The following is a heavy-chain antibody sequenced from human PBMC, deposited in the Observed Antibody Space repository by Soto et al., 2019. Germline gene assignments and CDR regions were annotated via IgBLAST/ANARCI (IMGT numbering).Heavy chain of an antibody. J-gene: IGHJ4*02. CDR1: GFTFSDYS. CDR2: ISYDGSDK. D-gene: IGHD3-10*02. V-gene: IGHV3-30-3*01. CDR3: ARDPLGSGRADFDY. Sequence: QVQLVESGGGAVQPGGSLRLSCAASGFTFSDYSMHWVRQAPGKGLEWVAVISYDGSDKYFADSVKGRFTISRDNSNNTLFLQMNSLRAEDTAVYYCARDPLGSGRADFDYWGQGTLVTVSS.